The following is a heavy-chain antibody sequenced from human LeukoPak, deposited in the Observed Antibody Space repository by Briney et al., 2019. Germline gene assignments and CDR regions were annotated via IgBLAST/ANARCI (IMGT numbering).Heavy chain of an antibody. D-gene: IGHD1-26*01. CDR1: GVSISSSNSY. CDR2: IYYSGNT. CDR3: AREPFSGRFDY. V-gene: IGHV4-39*02. Sequence: SETLSLTCTVSGVSISSSNSYWGWIRQPPGKGLEWIGSIYYSGNTYYNASLKSQVSISIDTSKNQFSLRLTSVTAADTAVYYCAREPFSGRFDYWGQGTLVTVSS. J-gene: IGHJ4*02.